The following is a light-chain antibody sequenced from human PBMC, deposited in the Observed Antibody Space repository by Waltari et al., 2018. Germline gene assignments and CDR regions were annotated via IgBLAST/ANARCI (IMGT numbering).Light chain of an antibody. CDR1: QGISNY. V-gene: IGKV1-27*01. CDR2: AAS. J-gene: IGKJ1*01. Sequence: IQMTHVPFSLSASVGDRVTTTCRASQGISNYLAWYHQKPGKVPKLLIYAASTLQSGVPSRFSGSGSGTDFTLTISSLQPEDVATYYCQKYNSAPWTFGQGTKVEIK. CDR3: QKYNSAPWT.